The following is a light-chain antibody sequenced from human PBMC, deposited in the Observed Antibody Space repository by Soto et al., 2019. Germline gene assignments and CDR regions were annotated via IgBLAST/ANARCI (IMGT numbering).Light chain of an antibody. CDR1: QNINNK. V-gene: IGKV3-15*01. Sequence: VMTQSPDTLSVSPGETATLSCRASQNINNKLAWYQQKPGQAPRLHIYETSTRATGVPPRFSGSGSGTEFTLTISSLQSEDFAVFYCQQYNNWPPITFGQGTRLDIK. CDR2: ETS. J-gene: IGKJ5*01. CDR3: QQYNNWPPIT.